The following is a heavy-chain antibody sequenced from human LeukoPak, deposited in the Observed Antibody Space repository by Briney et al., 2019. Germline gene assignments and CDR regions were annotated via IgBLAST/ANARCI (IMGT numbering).Heavy chain of an antibody. CDR1: GGSFSGYY. Sequence: SETLSLTCAVYGGSFSGYYWSWIRQPPGKGLEWIGEINHSGSTNCNPSLKRRVTISGETSKNQFSLKLSSVTAADTAVYYCASVYSSGWYRSYYGMDVWGQGTTVTVSS. D-gene: IGHD6-19*01. V-gene: IGHV4-34*01. CDR3: ASVYSSGWYRSYYGMDV. J-gene: IGHJ6*02. CDR2: INHSGST.